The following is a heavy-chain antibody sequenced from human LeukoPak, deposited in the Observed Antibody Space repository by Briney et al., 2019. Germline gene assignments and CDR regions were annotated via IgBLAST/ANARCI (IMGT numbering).Heavy chain of an antibody. V-gene: IGHV1-18*01. J-gene: IGHJ4*02. D-gene: IGHD3-3*01. Sequence: VASVKVSCKASGYTFTSCGISWVRQAPGQGLAWMGWISAYNGNTNYAQKLQGRVTMTTDTSTSTAYMELRSLRSDDTAVYYCARDHPFYEPNDYWGQGTLVTVSS. CDR2: ISAYNGNT. CDR3: ARDHPFYEPNDY. CDR1: GYTFTSCG.